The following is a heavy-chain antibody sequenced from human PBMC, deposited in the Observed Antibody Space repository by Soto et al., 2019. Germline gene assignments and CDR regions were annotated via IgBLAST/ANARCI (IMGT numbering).Heavy chain of an antibody. V-gene: IGHV4-4*02. CDR3: ARVSGSYYYGMDV. CDR2: IYHSGST. Sequence: LRRTLSLTSAVSGGSISSSNWWSWVRQPPGKGLEWIGEIYHSGSTNYNPSLKSRVTISVDKSKNQFSLKLSSVTAADTAVYYCARVSGSYYYGMDVWGQGTTVTVSS. CDR1: GGSISSSNW. D-gene: IGHD1-26*01. J-gene: IGHJ6*02.